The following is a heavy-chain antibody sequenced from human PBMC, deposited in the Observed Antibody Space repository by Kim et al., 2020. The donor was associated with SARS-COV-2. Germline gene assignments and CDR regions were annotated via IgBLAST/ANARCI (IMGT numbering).Heavy chain of an antibody. V-gene: IGHV3-53*01. Sequence: GGSLRLSCAASGFTVSTSYMSWVRQAPGKGLEWVSIIYAAGTTYYADSVKGRFTVSRDDSQNTLYLHMNSLRPEDTAAYYCGALFHSDGWYPAGLAYWG. J-gene: IGHJ4*01. D-gene: IGHD6-19*01. CDR3: GALFHSDGWYPAGLAY. CDR2: IYAAGTT. CDR1: GFTVSTSY.